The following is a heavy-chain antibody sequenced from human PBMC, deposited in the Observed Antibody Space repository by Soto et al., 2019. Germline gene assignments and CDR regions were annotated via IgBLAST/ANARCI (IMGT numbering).Heavy chain of an antibody. Sequence: SETLSLTCTVSGGSISSGDYYWSWIRQPPGKGLEWIGYIYYSGSTYYNPSLKSRVTISVDTSKNQFSLKLSSVTAADTAVYYCARLNYYDSSGYVYWGQGTLVTVSS. D-gene: IGHD3-22*01. CDR1: GGSISSGDYY. V-gene: IGHV4-30-4*01. CDR2: IYYSGST. J-gene: IGHJ4*02. CDR3: ARLNYYDSSGYVY.